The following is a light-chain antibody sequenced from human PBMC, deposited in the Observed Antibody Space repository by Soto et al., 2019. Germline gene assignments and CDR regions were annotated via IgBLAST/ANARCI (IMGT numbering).Light chain of an antibody. J-gene: IGKJ4*01. CDR1: QTVGSY. CDR2: DAS. V-gene: IGKV3-11*01. CDR3: QQRSNWPST. Sequence: EIVLTQSPVTLSLSPGERATLSCRASQTVGSYLAWYQQKPGQAPRLLIYDASNRAAGFPARFSGSGSGTDFTLTINSLEPEDFAVYYCQQRSNWPSTFGGGTKVEIK.